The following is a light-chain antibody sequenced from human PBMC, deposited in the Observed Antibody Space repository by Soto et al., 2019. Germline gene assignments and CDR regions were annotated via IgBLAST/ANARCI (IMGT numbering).Light chain of an antibody. J-gene: IGLJ2*01. Sequence: QSALTQPASVSGSPGQSITISCTGTSGDVGGYIYVTWYQQHPGKAPKLMIYDVSNRPSGVSNRFSGSKSGNTASLTISGLQAEDEANYYCSSYTSSNSLVFGGGTQLTVL. CDR2: DVS. CDR1: SGDVGGYIY. CDR3: SSYTSSNSLV. V-gene: IGLV2-14*01.